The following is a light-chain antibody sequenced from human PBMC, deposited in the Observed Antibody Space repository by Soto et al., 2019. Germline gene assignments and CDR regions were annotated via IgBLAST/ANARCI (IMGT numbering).Light chain of an antibody. CDR2: AAS. J-gene: IGKJ1*01. Sequence: IQMTQYTSSLSASVGDRVTITCRASQSISRYLNWYQQKPGKAPKLLIYAASSLQSGVPSRFSGSGSGTDFTLTLSSLQPEDFATYYCQLSYVKFPTFGQVAKVDI. CDR1: QSISRY. CDR3: QLSYVKFPT. V-gene: IGKV1-39*01.